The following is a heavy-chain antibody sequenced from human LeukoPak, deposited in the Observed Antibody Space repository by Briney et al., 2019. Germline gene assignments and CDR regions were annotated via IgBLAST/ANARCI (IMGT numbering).Heavy chain of an antibody. V-gene: IGHV3-11*01. CDR2: ISSSGGTI. CDR1: GFTFSDYY. Sequence: GGSLRLSCAAPGFTFSDYYMAWIRQAPGKGLEWVSYISSSGGTIYCEDSVKGRLTISRDNAKNLLYLQMDSLSAEDTAVYFCAKQAGWGGYFYFLPFDFWGRGTLVTVSS. CDR3: AKQAGWGGYFYFLPFDF. D-gene: IGHD2-21*01. J-gene: IGHJ4*02.